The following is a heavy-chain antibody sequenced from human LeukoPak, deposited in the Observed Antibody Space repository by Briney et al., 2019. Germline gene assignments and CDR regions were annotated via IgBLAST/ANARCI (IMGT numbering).Heavy chain of an antibody. J-gene: IGHJ4*02. CDR2: TYYRSKWYN. Sequence: SQTLSLTCAISGDSVSSNSAAWNWIRQSPSRGLEWLGRTYYRSKWYNDYAVSVKSRITINPDTSKNQFSLQLNSVTPEDTAVYYCARARTVDYGANSGGLVYFDYWGQGTLVTVSS. V-gene: IGHV6-1*01. D-gene: IGHD4-23*01. CDR3: ARARTVDYGANSGGLVYFDY. CDR1: GDSVSSNSAA.